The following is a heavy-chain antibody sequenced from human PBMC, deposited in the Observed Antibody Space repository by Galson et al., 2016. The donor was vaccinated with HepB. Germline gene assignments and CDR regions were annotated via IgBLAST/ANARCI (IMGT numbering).Heavy chain of an antibody. V-gene: IGHV3-23*01. Sequence: SLRLSCAASGFTFSSYAMSWVRQARGKGLEWVSFISASGGYIRYADSVKGRFTLSRDTSKNTLFLQMNSLRPEDTAVYFCAKDTACTSTSCPGFFDYWGQGTLVTVSS. CDR1: GFTFSSYA. CDR3: AKDTACTSTSCPGFFDY. J-gene: IGHJ4*02. D-gene: IGHD2-2*01. CDR2: ISASGGYI.